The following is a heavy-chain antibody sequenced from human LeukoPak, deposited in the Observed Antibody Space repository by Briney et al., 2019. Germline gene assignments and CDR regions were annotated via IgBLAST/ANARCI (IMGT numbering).Heavy chain of an antibody. CDR1: GFTFSSFA. CDR2: ISSSGGST. CDR3: AKDQGWYYFDY. J-gene: IGHJ4*02. D-gene: IGHD2-15*01. V-gene: IGHV3-23*01. Sequence: PGGSLRLSCAASGFTFSSFAMSWVRQAPGKGLEWVSAISSSGGSTYYADSVKGRFTISRDNSKNTLYLQMNSLRVEDTAVYYCAKDQGWYYFDYWGQGTLVTVSS.